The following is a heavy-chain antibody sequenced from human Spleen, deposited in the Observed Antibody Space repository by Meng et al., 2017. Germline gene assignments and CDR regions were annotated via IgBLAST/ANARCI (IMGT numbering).Heavy chain of an antibody. V-gene: IGHV4-38-2*01. D-gene: IGHD2-21*02. Sequence: SETLSLTCAVSGYSISSGYYWGWIRQPPGKGLEWIGEINHSGSTNYSPSLKSRVTISVDTSKNQFSLKLSSVTAADTAVYYCARGTPRAYCGGDCYSPFDYWGQGTLVTVSS. CDR1: GYSISSGYY. CDR3: ARGTPRAYCGGDCYSPFDY. CDR2: INHSGST. J-gene: IGHJ4*02.